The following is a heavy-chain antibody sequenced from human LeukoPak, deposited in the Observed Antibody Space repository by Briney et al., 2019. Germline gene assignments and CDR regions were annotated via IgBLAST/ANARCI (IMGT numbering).Heavy chain of an antibody. V-gene: IGHV3-23*01. CDR2: ISGSGGST. D-gene: IGHD2-15*01. Sequence: GGSLRLSCAASGFTFSSYAMTWVRQAPGKGLEWVSAISGSGGSTYYADSAKGRFTISRDNSKNTLYLQMNSLRAEDTAVYYCAKDRLLAPSFFYYYGMDVWGQGTTVTVSS. CDR1: GFTFSSYA. CDR3: AKDRLLAPSFFYYYGMDV. J-gene: IGHJ6*01.